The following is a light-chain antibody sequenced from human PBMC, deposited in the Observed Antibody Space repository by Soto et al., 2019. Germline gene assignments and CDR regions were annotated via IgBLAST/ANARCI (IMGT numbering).Light chain of an antibody. CDR3: QQYNTYSHT. V-gene: IGKV1-5*03. Sequence: DIQMTQSPSTLSASVGDRVTITCRASQSISNWLAWYQQRPGEAPKLLIYEASTLQSGVPSRFSGSGSGTESTLTISSLQPDDFATYYCQQYNTYSHTFGQGTKVDIK. J-gene: IGKJ2*01. CDR1: QSISNW. CDR2: EAS.